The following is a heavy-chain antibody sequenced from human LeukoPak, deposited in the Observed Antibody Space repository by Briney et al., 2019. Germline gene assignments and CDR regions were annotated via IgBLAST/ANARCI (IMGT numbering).Heavy chain of an antibody. D-gene: IGHD3-22*01. CDR1: GLTFSSHA. J-gene: IGHJ4*02. Sequence: GGSLRLSCAASGLTFSSHAMSWVRQAPGKGLEWVSTNSASGGNAYYADSVKGRFTISRDDSKNMVYLQMDSLRAEDTAVYYCALSGYGDRDHWGQGTLVTVSS. CDR2: NSASGGNA. CDR3: ALSGYGDRDH. V-gene: IGHV3-23*01.